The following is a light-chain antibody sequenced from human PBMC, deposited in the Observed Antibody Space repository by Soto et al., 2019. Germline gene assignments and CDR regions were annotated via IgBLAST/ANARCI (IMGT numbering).Light chain of an antibody. CDR1: SGSIASNY. Sequence: NFMLTQPHSVSESPGKTVTISCTRSSGSIASNYVQWYQQRPGSAPTTVIYEDNQRPSGVPDRFSGSIDSSSNSASLTISGLTTEDEADYCCQSYDSSNPGLFGTGTKVTVL. CDR2: EDN. J-gene: IGLJ1*01. CDR3: QSYDSSNPGL. V-gene: IGLV6-57*04.